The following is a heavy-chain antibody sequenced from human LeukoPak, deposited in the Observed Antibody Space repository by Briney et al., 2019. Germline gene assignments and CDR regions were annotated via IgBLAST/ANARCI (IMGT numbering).Heavy chain of an antibody. CDR3: ATSRFYYYPYY. CDR1: GFTFSSYA. J-gene: IGHJ4*02. V-gene: IGHV3-23*01. D-gene: IGHD3-10*01. CDR2: ISGSGGST. Sequence: PGGSLRLSCAASGFTFSSYAMSWVCQARGKGLDWVSAISGSGGSTYYADSMKGRFTISRDNSKNTLVLQMNSLRAEDTAVYYCATSRFYYYPYYWGQGTLVTVSS.